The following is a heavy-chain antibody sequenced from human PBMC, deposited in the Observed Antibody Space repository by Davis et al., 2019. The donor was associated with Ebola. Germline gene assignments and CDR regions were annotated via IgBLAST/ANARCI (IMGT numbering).Heavy chain of an antibody. D-gene: IGHD2-15*01. CDR1: GFTFSSYA. CDR2: ISGSGGST. CDR3: AKDLFSGYCSGGSCQIRSFQH. V-gene: IGHV3-23*01. Sequence: GESLKISCAASGFTFSSYAMSWVRQAPGKGLEWVSAISGSGGSTYYADSVKGRFTISRDNSKNTLYLQMNSLRAEDTAVYYCAKDLFSGYCSGGSCQIRSFQHWGQGTLVTVSS. J-gene: IGHJ1*01.